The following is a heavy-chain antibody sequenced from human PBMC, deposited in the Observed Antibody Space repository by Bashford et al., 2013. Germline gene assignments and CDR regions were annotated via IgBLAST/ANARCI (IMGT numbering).Heavy chain of an antibody. D-gene: IGHD5-24*01. V-gene: IGHV4-61*07. Sequence: GRGLEWIAYISYSGSTSYNPSLRSRVTISVDTSKDQVSLELSSVTAADTAVYYCARRFGDGYNYHYFDFWGQGTLVTVSS. J-gene: IGHJ4*02. CDR2: ISYSGST. CDR3: ARRFGDGYNYHYFDF.